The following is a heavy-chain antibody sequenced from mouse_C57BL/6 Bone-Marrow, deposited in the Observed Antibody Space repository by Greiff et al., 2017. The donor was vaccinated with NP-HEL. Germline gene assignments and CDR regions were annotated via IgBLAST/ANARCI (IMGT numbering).Heavy chain of an antibody. Sequence: VQLQQSGPELVKPGASVKISCKASGYTFTDYYINWVKQSPETSLEWIGEINPSTGGTTYNQKFKAKATLTVDKSSSTAYMQLKSLTSEDSAVYYCARRRGYDYWGQGTTLTVSS. CDR2: INPSTGGT. J-gene: IGHJ2*01. CDR3: ARRRGYDY. V-gene: IGHV1-42*01. CDR1: GYTFTDYY.